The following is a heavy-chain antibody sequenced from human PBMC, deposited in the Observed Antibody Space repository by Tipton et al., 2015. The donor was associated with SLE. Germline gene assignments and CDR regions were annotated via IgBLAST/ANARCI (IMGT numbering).Heavy chain of an antibody. V-gene: IGHV4-31*03. Sequence: TLSLTCTVSGGSISSDDYDWSWIRQFPGKGLEWIGYIYYSGSTYYNPSLKSRVTISVDTSKNQFSLKLSSVTAADTAVYYCARDRGVVGTDYYYGMDVWGQGTTVTVSS. CDR1: GGSISSDDYD. D-gene: IGHD3-10*01. CDR2: IYYSGST. CDR3: ARDRGVVGTDYYYGMDV. J-gene: IGHJ6*02.